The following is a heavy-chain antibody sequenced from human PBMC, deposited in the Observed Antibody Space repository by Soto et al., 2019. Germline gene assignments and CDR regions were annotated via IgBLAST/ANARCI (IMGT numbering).Heavy chain of an antibody. Sequence: QVQLVESGGGAVQPGRSLRLSCAASGFSFRNYAMHWVRQAPGKGLEWVAVITHDGNSQYYPDAVKGRFTISRDNSKNTLSLQMTSLRAEDTSVYYCAREGNYYNTVGYWDFDYWGQGTLVTVSS. V-gene: IGHV3-30*04. CDR3: AREGNYYNTVGYWDFDY. CDR1: GFSFRNYA. D-gene: IGHD3-22*01. J-gene: IGHJ4*02. CDR2: ITHDGNSQ.